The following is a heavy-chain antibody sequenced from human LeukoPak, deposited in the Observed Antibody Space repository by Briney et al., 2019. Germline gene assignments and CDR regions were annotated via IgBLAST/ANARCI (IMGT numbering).Heavy chain of an antibody. V-gene: IGHV3-66*01. Sequence: TGGSLRLSCEVSGFTVSSNYMPWVRQAPGKGLEWVSIIYSGGSTYYADSVKGRFAISRDNSKNTLYLQMNSLRAEDTAVFYCSRDLSGDAYFDYCPQGTLVTVSS. D-gene: IGHD7-27*01. J-gene: IGHJ4*02. CDR1: GFTVSSNY. CDR2: IYSGGST. CDR3: SRDLSGDAYFDY.